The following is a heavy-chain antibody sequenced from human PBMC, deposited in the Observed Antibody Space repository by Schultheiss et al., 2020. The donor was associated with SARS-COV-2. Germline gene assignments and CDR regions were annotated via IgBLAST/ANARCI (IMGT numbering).Heavy chain of an antibody. D-gene: IGHD3-22*01. CDR1: GYTFTAYY. Sequence: ASVKVSCKASGYTFTAYYMHWIRQAPGQGLEWMGWINPNSGGTNYAQKFQGRVTMTRDTSISTAYMELSRLRSDDTAVYYCARGGSGYYQGPYYYGMDVWGQGTTVTVSS. CDR3: ARGGSGYYQGPYYYGMDV. J-gene: IGHJ6*02. V-gene: IGHV1-2*02. CDR2: INPNSGGT.